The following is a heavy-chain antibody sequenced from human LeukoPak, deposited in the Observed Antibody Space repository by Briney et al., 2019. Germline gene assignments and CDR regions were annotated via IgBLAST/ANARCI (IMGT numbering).Heavy chain of an antibody. CDR2: INPNSGGT. J-gene: IGHJ4*02. CDR3: ASGFYSSEGSLRYDY. V-gene: IGHV1-2*02. D-gene: IGHD6-19*01. CDR1: GYTFTGYY. Sequence: PVASVKVSCKASGYTFTGYYMHWVRQAPGQGLEWMGWINPNSGGTNYAQKFQGRVTMTRDTSISTAYMELSRLRSDDTAVYYCASGFYSSEGSLRYDYWGQGTLVTVSS.